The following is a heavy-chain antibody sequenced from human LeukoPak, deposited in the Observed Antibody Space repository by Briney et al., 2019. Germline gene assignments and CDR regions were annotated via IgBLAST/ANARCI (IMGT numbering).Heavy chain of an antibody. Sequence: ASVKVSCKVSGYTLTELSMHWVRQAPGKGLAWMGGFDPEDGETIYAQKFQGRVTMTEDTSTDTAYMELSSLRSEDTAVYYCATLGYYYDSSGYPHDYWGQGTLVTVSS. D-gene: IGHD3-22*01. CDR3: ATLGYYYDSSGYPHDY. CDR2: FDPEDGET. CDR1: GYTLTELS. V-gene: IGHV1-24*01. J-gene: IGHJ4*02.